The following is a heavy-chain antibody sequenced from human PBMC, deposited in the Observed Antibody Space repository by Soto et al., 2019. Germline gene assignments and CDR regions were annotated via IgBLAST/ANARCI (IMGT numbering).Heavy chain of an antibody. Sequence: ASVKVSCKASGYSFTDYHIHCVLQSPLQWLDWPGRIDPKSGGTSTAQKFQGWVTMTTDTSISTASMELTRLTSDDTAIYYCARGDSTDCSNGVCSFFYNHDMDVWGQGTTVTVS. V-gene: IGHV1-2*04. CDR1: GYSFTDYH. D-gene: IGHD2-8*01. CDR3: ARGDSTDCSNGVCSFFYNHDMDV. CDR2: IDPKSGGT. J-gene: IGHJ6*02.